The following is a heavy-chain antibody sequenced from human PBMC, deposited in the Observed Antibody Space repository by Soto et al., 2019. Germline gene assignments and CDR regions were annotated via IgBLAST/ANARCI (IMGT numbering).Heavy chain of an antibody. Sequence: GGSLRLSCAVPGGIFHGYGMHWVRQAPGKGLEWVAIIRFDGSNEEYADSVKGRFTISRDNSKNTLYLQMNSLRAEDTAVYYCAKGGRHGDYYFDYWGQGTLVTVSS. CDR3: AKGGRHGDYYFDY. D-gene: IGHD4-17*01. J-gene: IGHJ4*02. V-gene: IGHV3-30*02. CDR2: IRFDGSNE. CDR1: GGIFHGYG.